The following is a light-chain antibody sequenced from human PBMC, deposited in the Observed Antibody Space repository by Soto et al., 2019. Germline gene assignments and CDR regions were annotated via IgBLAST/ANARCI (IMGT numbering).Light chain of an antibody. CDR3: QQYNTYSRT. CDR1: QSITRW. Sequence: EIQMTQCPSTLSAAVGDRFTITCRASQSITRWFAWYQQKPGKAPKLLIYKASSLESGVPSRFSASGSGTTFTLTISSLQPDDFATYYCQQYNTYSRTFGQGTKVDI. CDR2: KAS. J-gene: IGKJ1*01. V-gene: IGKV1-5*03.